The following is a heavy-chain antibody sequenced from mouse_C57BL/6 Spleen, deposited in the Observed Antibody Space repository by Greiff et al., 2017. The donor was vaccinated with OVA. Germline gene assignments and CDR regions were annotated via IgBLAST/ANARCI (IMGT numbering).Heavy chain of an antibody. CDR2: FYPRSGNT. J-gene: IGHJ4*01. V-gene: IGHV1-81*01. D-gene: IGHD1-1*01. CDR1: GYTFTSCG. CDR3: ARSGTTGAMDY. Sequence: QVQLKQSGAELARPGASVNLSCKASGYTFTSCGISLVKQSTGQGLQWIGEFYPRSGNTFYNETFQGKATLTADKSSSTAYMELRSLTSEDSEVYYCARSGTTGAMDYWGQGTSVTVSS.